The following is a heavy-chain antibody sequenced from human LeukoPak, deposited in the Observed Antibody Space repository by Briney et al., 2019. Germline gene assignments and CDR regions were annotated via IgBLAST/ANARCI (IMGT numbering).Heavy chain of an antibody. D-gene: IGHD3-10*01. CDR1: GFTFSSYA. J-gene: IGHJ6*02. CDR2: ISGSGGST. Sequence: PGGSLRLSCAASGFTFSSYAMSWVRQAPGKGLEWVSAISGSGGSTYYADSVKGRFTISRDNSKNTLYLQMNSLRAEDTAVYYCAKGMSELYGSGSYSYYGMDVWGQGTTVTVSS. CDR3: AKGMSELYGSGSYSYYGMDV. V-gene: IGHV3-23*01.